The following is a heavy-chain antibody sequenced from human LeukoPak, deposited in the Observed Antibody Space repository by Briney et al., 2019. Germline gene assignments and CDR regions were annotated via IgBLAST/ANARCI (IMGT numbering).Heavy chain of an antibody. Sequence: SETLSLTCTVSGGSISSYYWSWIRQPAGKRLEWIGRISSSGSTNYNPSLKSRVTMSVDSSNNQFSLILISVTAAYTAVYYCARDLDWNYADYWGQGTLVTVSS. J-gene: IGHJ4*02. D-gene: IGHD1-7*01. CDR3: ARDLDWNYADY. CDR2: ISSSGST. CDR1: GGSISSYY. V-gene: IGHV4-4*07.